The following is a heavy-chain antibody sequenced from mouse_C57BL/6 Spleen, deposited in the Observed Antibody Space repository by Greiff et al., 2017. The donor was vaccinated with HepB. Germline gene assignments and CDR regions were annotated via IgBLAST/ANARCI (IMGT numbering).Heavy chain of an antibody. CDR2: INPNNGGT. CDR1: GYTFTDYN. D-gene: IGHD2-4*01. V-gene: IGHV1-22*01. Sequence: EVQLVESGPELVKPGASVKMSCKASGYTFTDYNMHWVKQSHGKSLEWIGYINPNNGGTSYNQKFKGKATLTVNKSSSTAYMELRSLTSEDSAVYYCARSGGDYDGFDYWGQGTTLTVSS. J-gene: IGHJ2*01. CDR3: ARSGGDYDGFDY.